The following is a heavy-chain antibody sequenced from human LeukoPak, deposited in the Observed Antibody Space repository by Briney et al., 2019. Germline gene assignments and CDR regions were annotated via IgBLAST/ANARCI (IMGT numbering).Heavy chain of an antibody. CDR2: IYYSGST. D-gene: IGHD2-2*01. V-gene: IGHV4-59*01. CDR1: GGSISSYY. CDR3: ARAQYCSSTSCKRGYSYGSYYYYYYMDV. J-gene: IGHJ6*03. Sequence: SETLSLTCTVSGGSISSYYWSWIRQPPGKGLEWIGYIYYSGSTNYNPSLKSRVTISVDTSKNQFSLKLSSVTAADTAVYYCARAQYCSSTSCKRGYSYGSYYYYYYMDVWGKGTTVTVSS.